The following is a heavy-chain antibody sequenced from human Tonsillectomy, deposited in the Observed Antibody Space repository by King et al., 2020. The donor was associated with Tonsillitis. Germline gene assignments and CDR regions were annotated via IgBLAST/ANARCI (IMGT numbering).Heavy chain of an antibody. V-gene: IGHV1-8*02. CDR3: ARGVAVQSSKWRPLQYSMDV. Sequence: QLVQSGAEVRRPGASVRVSCTASGYSFSNFDIARVRQAPGHGLEWMGWTSGKSGNTAFVEKFQGRATATWQPSVSAVSLVLRSLTSEDTAVYFCARGVAVQSSKWRPLQYSMDVWGPGTTVIVS. CDR2: TSGKSGNT. CDR1: GYSFSNFD. D-gene: IGHD2-21*01. J-gene: IGHJ6*02.